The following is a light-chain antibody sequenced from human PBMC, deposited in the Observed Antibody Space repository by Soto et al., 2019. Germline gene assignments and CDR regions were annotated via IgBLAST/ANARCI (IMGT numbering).Light chain of an antibody. Sequence: EIQMTQSPSSLSVSLGERVSITCRTSQGIETYLNWFQQQSGNAPKLLIYAASSLQSGVPSRFSGRGSGTDFTLTISSLQPEDFATYYCRQRYSTPYTFGQGTKVEI. CDR2: AAS. CDR1: QGIETY. J-gene: IGKJ2*01. V-gene: IGKV1-39*01. CDR3: RQRYSTPYT.